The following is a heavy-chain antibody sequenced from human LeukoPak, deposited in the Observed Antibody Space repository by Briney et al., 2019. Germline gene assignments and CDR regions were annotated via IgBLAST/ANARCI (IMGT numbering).Heavy chain of an antibody. V-gene: IGHV4-4*09. J-gene: IGHJ4*02. CDR1: GGSISSYY. Sequence: SETLSLTCTVSGGSISSYYWSWIRQPPGKGLEWIGYIFSSGSANYNPSLESRVTISLDRSRKQFSLRLKSVTAADTAVYYCARRSSDSTGLWAFDYWGQGTLVTVSS. CDR2: IFSSGSA. D-gene: IGHD3-22*01. CDR3: ARRSSDSTGLWAFDY.